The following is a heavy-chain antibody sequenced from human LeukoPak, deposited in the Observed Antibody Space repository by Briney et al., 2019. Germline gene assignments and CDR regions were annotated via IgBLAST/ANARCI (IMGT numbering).Heavy chain of an antibody. CDR2: TKQDGSEK. J-gene: IGHJ3*02. V-gene: IGHV3-7*01. Sequence: GGSLRLSCAASGFTFSSYWISWVRQAPGKGLEWVANTKQDGSEKYYVDSVKGRFTISRDNAKNSLYLQMNSLRTEDTAVYYCARDSRYGSGSYLAFDIWRQGTMVTVSS. CDR1: GFTFSSYW. D-gene: IGHD3-10*01. CDR3: ARDSRYGSGSYLAFDI.